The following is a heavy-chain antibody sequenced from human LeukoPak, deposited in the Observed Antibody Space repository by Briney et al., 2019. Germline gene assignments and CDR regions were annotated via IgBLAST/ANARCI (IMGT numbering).Heavy chain of an antibody. D-gene: IGHD4-23*01. V-gene: IGHV4-59*12. J-gene: IGHJ4*02. Sequence: PSETLSLTCTVSGGSIYSYYWSWIRQPPGKGLEWIGYFYYPGSTNYNPSLTSRVTMSVDTSKNHFSLKLSSVTAADTAVYYCAKDHGYGGNYFDYWGQGTLVTVSS. CDR3: AKDHGYGGNYFDY. CDR1: GGSIYSYY. CDR2: FYYPGST.